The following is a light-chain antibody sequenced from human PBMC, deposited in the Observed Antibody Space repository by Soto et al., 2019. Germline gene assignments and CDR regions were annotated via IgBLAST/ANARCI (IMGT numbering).Light chain of an antibody. J-gene: IGLJ1*01. CDR2: EVS. CDR3: SSYTSSSTLV. Sequence: QSALTQPASVSGSPGQSITISCTGTSSDVGGYNYVSWYQQHPGKAPKLMIYEVSNRPSGVSNRFSGSMSGNTASLTISGLHAEDGAEDSRSSYTSSSTLVFGTGTKLPVL. CDR1: SSDVGGYNY. V-gene: IGLV2-14*01.